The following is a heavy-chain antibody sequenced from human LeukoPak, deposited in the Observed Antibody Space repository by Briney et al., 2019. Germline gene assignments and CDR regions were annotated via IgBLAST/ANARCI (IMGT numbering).Heavy chain of an antibody. Sequence: SETLSLTCTVSGGSISSSSYYWGWIRQPPGKGLEWTGSIYYSGSTYYNPSLKSRVTISVDTSKNQFSLKLSSVTAADTAVYYCARRGTGERNWFDPWGQGTLVTVSS. CDR3: ARRGTGERNWFDP. CDR1: GGSISSSSYY. CDR2: IYYSGST. J-gene: IGHJ5*02. D-gene: IGHD7-27*01. V-gene: IGHV4-39*01.